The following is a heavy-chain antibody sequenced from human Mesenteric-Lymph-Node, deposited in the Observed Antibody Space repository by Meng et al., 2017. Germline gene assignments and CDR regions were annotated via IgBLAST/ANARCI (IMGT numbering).Heavy chain of an antibody. Sequence: ASVKVSCKASGYTFTSYDINWVRQAPGQGLEWMGIINPSGGSTSYAQKFQGRVTMTRDTSISTAYMELSRLRSDDTAVYYCARGKPYYYDSSGYYYLNWFDPWGQGTLVTVSS. CDR1: GYTFTSYD. CDR2: INPSGGST. V-gene: IGHV1-46*01. J-gene: IGHJ5*02. D-gene: IGHD3-22*01. CDR3: ARGKPYYYDSSGYYYLNWFDP.